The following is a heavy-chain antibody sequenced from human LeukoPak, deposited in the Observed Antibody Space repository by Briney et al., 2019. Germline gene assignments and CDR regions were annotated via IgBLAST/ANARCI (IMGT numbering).Heavy chain of an antibody. Sequence: PSETLSLTCTVSGGSISSSSYCWGWIRQPPGKGLEWLGSFYYSGSTYYKPSLKSRVTISVDTSKNQISLKLNSVTAADTAVYFCANFKASGSRLFDYWGQGTLVTVSS. V-gene: IGHV4-39*01. CDR2: FYYSGST. J-gene: IGHJ4*02. CDR1: GGSISSSSYC. D-gene: IGHD1-26*01. CDR3: ANFKASGSRLFDY.